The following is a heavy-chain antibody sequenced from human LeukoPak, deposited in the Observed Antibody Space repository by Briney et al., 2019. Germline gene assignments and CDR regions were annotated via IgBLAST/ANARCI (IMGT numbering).Heavy chain of an antibody. Sequence: ASVKVSCKASGGTFSSYAISWVRQAPGQGLEWMGGIIPIFGTANYAQKFQGRVTITTDESTSTAYMELSSLRSEDTAVYYCARVVCSSTSCYWGASGNNWFDPWGQGTLVTVSS. J-gene: IGHJ5*02. CDR1: GGTFSSYA. V-gene: IGHV1-69*05. D-gene: IGHD2-2*01. CDR2: IIPIFGTA. CDR3: ARVVCSSTSCYWGASGNNWFDP.